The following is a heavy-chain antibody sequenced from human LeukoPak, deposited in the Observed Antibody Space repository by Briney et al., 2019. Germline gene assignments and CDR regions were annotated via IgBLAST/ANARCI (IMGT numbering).Heavy chain of an antibody. CDR2: INHSGST. V-gene: IGHV4-34*01. CDR3: ARSRRVTHALDI. J-gene: IGHJ3*02. CDR1: GGSFSGYY. D-gene: IGHD4-23*01. Sequence: SETLSLTCAVYGGSFSGYYWSWIRQPPGKGLEWIGEINHSGSTNYNPSLKSRVTISVDTSKNQFSLKLSSVTAADTAVYYCARSRRVTHALDIWGQGTMVTVSS.